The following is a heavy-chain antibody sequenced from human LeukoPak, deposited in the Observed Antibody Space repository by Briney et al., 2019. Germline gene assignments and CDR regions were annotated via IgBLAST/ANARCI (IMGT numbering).Heavy chain of an antibody. V-gene: IGHV1-46*01. CDR2: INPSGGST. CDR3: ARRFYDTSGEYIYDY. J-gene: IGHJ4*02. D-gene: IGHD3-22*01. CDR1: GYTFTSYY. Sequence: GASVKVSCKASGYTFTSYYMQWVRQAPGQGLEWMGIINPSGGSTTYAQKFQGRVTMTRDTSTSTVYMELSSLRSEDTAVYYCARRFYDTSGEYIYDYWGQGTLVTVSS.